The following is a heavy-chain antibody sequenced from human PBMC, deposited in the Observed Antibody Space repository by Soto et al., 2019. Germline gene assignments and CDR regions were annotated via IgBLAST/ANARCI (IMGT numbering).Heavy chain of an antibody. CDR3: AAGVTTFDY. CDR2: LDYEEGER. V-gene: IGHV1-24*01. CDR1: GHTLSGLP. D-gene: IGHD4-17*01. Sequence: ASVKVSCKVSGHTLSGLPMHWVRQAPGKGLEWMGSLDYEEGERNFAHRLQGRVTVTEDTSTDTAYMDLSSLKSEDTAVYYCAAGVTTFDYWGQGTLVTVSS. J-gene: IGHJ4*02.